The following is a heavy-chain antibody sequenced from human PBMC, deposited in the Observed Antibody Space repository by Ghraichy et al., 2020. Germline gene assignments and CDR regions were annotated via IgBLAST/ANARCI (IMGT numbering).Heavy chain of an antibody. CDR2: IHQSGST. CDR3: ARAPGAGDRFAS. Sequence: SETLSLTCAVSGGSFTSGGFSWSWIRQPPGKGLEWIGNIHQSGSTYYNPSLKSRVNISVDRSTNLFFLKVTFVTAAATAVYYCARAPGAGDRFASWGQGTHVIVSS. CDR1: GGSFTSGGFS. V-gene: IGHV4-30-2*01. J-gene: IGHJ1*01. D-gene: IGHD6-19*01.